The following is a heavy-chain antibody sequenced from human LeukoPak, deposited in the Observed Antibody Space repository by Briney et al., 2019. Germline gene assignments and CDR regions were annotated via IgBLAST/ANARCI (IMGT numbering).Heavy chain of an antibody. V-gene: IGHV3-30*02. CDR3: AKTPSARNPLYSPDY. Sequence: GGSLTLSCAASGFSPSSYSMHWVPQAPGKGLEWGAFIWYDGSTKYYADSVEDRFTSSTDKAKNTLVLQANNPQTDQTSVCYCAKTPSARNPLYSPDYWGQGTLVPVSS. J-gene: IGHJ4*02. CDR1: GFSPSSYS. D-gene: IGHD6-6*01. CDR2: IWYDGSTK.